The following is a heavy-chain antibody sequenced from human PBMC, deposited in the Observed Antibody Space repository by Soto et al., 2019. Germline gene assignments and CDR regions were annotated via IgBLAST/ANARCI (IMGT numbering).Heavy chain of an antibody. D-gene: IGHD3-3*01. CDR2: ISGSGGST. CDR3: AKDPLSHYDFWSGPNYFDY. CDR1: GFTFSSYA. V-gene: IGHV3-23*01. J-gene: IGHJ4*02. Sequence: PGGSLRLSCAASGFTFSSYAMSWVRQAPGKGLEWVSAISGSGGSTYYADSVKGRFTISRDNSKNTLYLQMNSLRAEDTAVYYCAKDPLSHYDFWSGPNYFDYWGQGTLVTVSS.